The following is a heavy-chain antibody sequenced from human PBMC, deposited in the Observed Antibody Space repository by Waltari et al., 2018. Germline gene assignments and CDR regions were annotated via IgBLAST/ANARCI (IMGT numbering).Heavy chain of an antibody. D-gene: IGHD6-13*01. V-gene: IGHV3-7*04. J-gene: IGHJ4*02. Sequence: EVQLVESGGDLVQPGGSLRLSCAVSGFTFRTYSMTWVRQAPGKGLEWVANIKQDGTEKYYVDSVKGRFSISRDNGKNLLYLHMNSLRADDTAVYYCARDEMHRTTWYHFWGQGTQVTVSS. CDR3: ARDEMHRTTWYHF. CDR1: GFTFRTYS. CDR2: IKQDGTEK.